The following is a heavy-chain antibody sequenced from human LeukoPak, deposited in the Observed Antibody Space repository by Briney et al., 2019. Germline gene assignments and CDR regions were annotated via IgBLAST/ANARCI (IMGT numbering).Heavy chain of an antibody. D-gene: IGHD3-9*01. CDR1: GGSISSYY. Sequence: SETLSLTCTVSGGSISSYYWSWIRQPPGKGLEWIGYVYSSGSSEYNPSLKSRVTISVDTSKNQFSLKLSSVTAADTAVYYCARIYYDILTGYYVDYWGQGTLVTVSS. CDR3: ARIYYDILTGYYVDY. CDR2: VYSSGSS. J-gene: IGHJ4*02. V-gene: IGHV4-59*01.